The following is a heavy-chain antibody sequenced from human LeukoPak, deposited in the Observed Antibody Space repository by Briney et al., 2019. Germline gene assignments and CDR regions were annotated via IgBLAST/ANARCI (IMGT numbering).Heavy chain of an antibody. V-gene: IGHV1-8*01. J-gene: IGHJ6*03. Sequence: ASVKVSCKASGYTFTSYDINWVRQATGQGLEWMGWMNPNSGNTGYAQKFQGRVTMTRNTSISTAYMELSSLRSEDTAVYYCARGGTTGSGSYHYYYYMDVWGKGTTVTISS. D-gene: IGHD3-10*01. CDR3: ARGGTTGSGSYHYYYYMDV. CDR2: MNPNSGNT. CDR1: GYTFTSYD.